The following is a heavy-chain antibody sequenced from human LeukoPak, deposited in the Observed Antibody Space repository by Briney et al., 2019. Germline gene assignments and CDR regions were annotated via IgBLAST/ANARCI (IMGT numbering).Heavy chain of an antibody. V-gene: IGHV4-59*01. CDR1: GGSISSYY. CDR2: IYYSGST. D-gene: IGHD6-19*01. CDR3: ARGGSGFDY. Sequence: SETLSLTCTVSGGSISSYYWSWIRQPPGKGLEWIGYIYYSGSTNYNPSLKSRVTISVDTSKNQFSLKLSSVTAADTAVYYCARGGSGFDYWGQGTLVTVSS. J-gene: IGHJ4*02.